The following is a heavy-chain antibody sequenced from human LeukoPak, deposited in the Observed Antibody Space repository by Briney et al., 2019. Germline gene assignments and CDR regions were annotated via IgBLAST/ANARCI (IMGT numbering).Heavy chain of an antibody. V-gene: IGHV3-48*03. CDR2: ISSSGSTI. CDR3: ARDPPGYCSGGSCYPGDYFDY. Sequence: GGSLRLSCAASGFTFSSYEMNWVRQAPGKGLEWVSYISSSGSTIHYADSVKGRFTISRDNAKNSLDLQMNSLRAEDTAVYYCARDPPGYCSGGSCYPGDYFDYWGQGTLVTVSS. CDR1: GFTFSSYE. D-gene: IGHD2-15*01. J-gene: IGHJ4*02.